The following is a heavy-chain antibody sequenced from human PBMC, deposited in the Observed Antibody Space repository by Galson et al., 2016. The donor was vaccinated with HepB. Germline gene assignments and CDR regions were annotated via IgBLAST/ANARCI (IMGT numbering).Heavy chain of an antibody. V-gene: IGHV1-18*01. CDR2: ISTHTGNT. CDR1: GYNFNNYG. CDR3: AKERRSEGYYYFDF. D-gene: IGHD5-12*01. J-gene: IGHJ4*02. Sequence: SVKVSCKASGYNFNNYGIHWVRQAPGQRLEWMGRISTHTGNTYYPQKFQGRINMTTDTSTSTAYMELKSLRSDDTAVYFCAKERRSEGYYYFDFWGQGSAVSVSS.